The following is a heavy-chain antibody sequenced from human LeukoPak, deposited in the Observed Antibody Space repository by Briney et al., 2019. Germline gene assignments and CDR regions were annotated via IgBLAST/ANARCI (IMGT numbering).Heavy chain of an antibody. CDR2: IYSGGTT. J-gene: IGHJ4*02. D-gene: IGHD4-17*01. CDR1: GFTVTSNY. CDR3: ASKLTSGY. Sequence: PGGSLRLSCVVSGFTVTSNYVSWVRQAPGKGLEWVSVIYSGGTTNYADSVKGRFTVYRDNSKNTLYLQMNSLRAEDTAVYYRASKLTSGYWGQGTLVTVSS. V-gene: IGHV3-66*01.